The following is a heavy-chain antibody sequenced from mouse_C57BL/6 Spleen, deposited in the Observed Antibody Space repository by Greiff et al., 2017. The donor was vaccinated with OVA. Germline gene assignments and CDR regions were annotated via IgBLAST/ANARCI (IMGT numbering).Heavy chain of an antibody. CDR1: GYTFTSYW. CDR3: ARGTTVVEGGFAY. J-gene: IGHJ3*01. V-gene: IGHV1-55*01. Sequence: QVQLQQPGAELVKPGASVKMSCKASGYTFTSYWITWVKQRPGQGLEWIGDIYPGSGSTNYNEKFKSKATLTVDTSSSTAYMQLSSLTSEDSAVYYCARGTTVVEGGFAYWGQGTLVTVSA. CDR2: IYPGSGST. D-gene: IGHD1-1*01.